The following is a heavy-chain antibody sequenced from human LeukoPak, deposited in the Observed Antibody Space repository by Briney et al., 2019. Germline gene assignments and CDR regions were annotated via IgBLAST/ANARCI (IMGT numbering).Heavy chain of an antibody. CDR1: GGSITGYY. J-gene: IGHJ3*02. CDR3: ARDRIGRSDALDI. CDR2: IYSSGST. V-gene: IGHV4-59*01. Sequence: MSSETLSLTCSVSGGSITGYYCSWIRQPPGKGLEWLGYIYSSGSTNYNPSLKSRVTISIDMSKNQFSLNLNSVTAEDTAVYYCARDRIGRSDALDIWGQGTMVTVSS.